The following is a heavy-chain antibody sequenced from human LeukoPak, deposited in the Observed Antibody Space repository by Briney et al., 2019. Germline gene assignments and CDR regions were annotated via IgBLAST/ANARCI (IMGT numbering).Heavy chain of an antibody. CDR3: VRGSTDWNGMDV. J-gene: IGHJ6*02. CDR1: GFTCSNHY. Sequence: PGGSLRLSCAASGFTCSNHYMHWVRQAPGKGLLSVSPIDPNGRYTSYADSVKGRFTISRDNSKNTLYLQMNTLRAEDTALYYCVRGSTDWNGMDVWGQGTTVTVSS. V-gene: IGHV3-74*01. CDR2: IDPNGRYT. D-gene: IGHD6-19*01.